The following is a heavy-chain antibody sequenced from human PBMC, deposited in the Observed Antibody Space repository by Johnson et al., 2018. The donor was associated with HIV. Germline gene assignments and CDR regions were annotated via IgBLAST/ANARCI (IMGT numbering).Heavy chain of an antibody. D-gene: IGHD2-21*02. Sequence: VQLVESGGGVVRPGGSLRLSCVGSGFIFNESGMNRVRQAPGRGREKVSDINWNAGGAGYIDSVKGRFTISRDNAKNSLYVQMNSLRAEETALYYCAREPMDCVGDCWGVFDLCGQGTMVTVSS. CDR2: INWNAGGA. J-gene: IGHJ3*01. V-gene: IGHV3-20*04. CDR3: AREPMDCVGDCWGVFDL. CDR1: GFIFNESG.